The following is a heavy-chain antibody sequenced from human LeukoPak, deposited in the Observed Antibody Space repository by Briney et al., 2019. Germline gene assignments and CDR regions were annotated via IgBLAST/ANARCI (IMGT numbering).Heavy chain of an antibody. CDR2: ISAYNGNT. CDR1: GYTFTSYG. CDR3: AREADCSSTSCYWFDP. J-gene: IGHJ5*02. Sequence: GASVNVSCKASGYTFTSYGINWVRQAPGQGLEWMGRISAYNGNTNYTQKLQGRVTMTTDTSTSTAYMELRSLRSDDTAVYYCAREADCSSTSCYWFDPWGQGTLVTVSS. D-gene: IGHD2-2*01. V-gene: IGHV1-18*01.